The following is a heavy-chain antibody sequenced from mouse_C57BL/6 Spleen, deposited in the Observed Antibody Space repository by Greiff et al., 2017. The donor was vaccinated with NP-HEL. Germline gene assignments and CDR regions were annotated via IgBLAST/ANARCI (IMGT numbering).Heavy chain of an antibody. V-gene: IGHV1-69*01. CDR3: ARYGTVVATNYAMDY. CDR1: GYTFTSYW. D-gene: IGHD1-1*01. J-gene: IGHJ4*01. CDR2: IDPSDSYT. Sequence: QVQLQQSGAELVMPGASVKLSCKASGYTFTSYWMHWVKQRPGQGLEWIGEIDPSDSYTNYNQKFKGKSTLNVDKSSSTAYMPHSSLTSEDSAVYYCARYGTVVATNYAMDYWGQGTSVTVSS.